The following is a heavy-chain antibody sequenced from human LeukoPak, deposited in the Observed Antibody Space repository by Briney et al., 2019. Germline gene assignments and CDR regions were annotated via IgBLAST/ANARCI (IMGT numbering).Heavy chain of an antibody. Sequence: SETLSLTCIVSGGSISSYSWTWIRQPAGEGLEWIGRIYTSGTTDYEPSLKSRVTMSVDTSKNQFSLKLSSVTAADTAVYYCAGEAGGGYARAFDIWGQGTMVTVSS. CDR3: AGEAGGGYARAFDI. J-gene: IGHJ3*02. CDR1: GGSISSYS. V-gene: IGHV4-4*07. D-gene: IGHD5-12*01. CDR2: IYTSGTT.